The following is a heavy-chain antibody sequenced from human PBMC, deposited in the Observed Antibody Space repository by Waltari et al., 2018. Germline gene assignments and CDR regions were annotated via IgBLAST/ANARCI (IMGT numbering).Heavy chain of an antibody. CDR3: ARDWNWAFDI. D-gene: IGHD1-1*01. J-gene: IGHJ3*02. Sequence: LVVESGGGLVQPGGSLRLSCAASGFPFNVYSLNWVRQAPGKGLEWISYIGGTHSTIHYADSVKGRFTISRDNVKNSVYLQMNSLRDEDTAVYYCARDWNWAFDIWGQGTMVSVSS. CDR1: GFPFNVYS. V-gene: IGHV3-48*02. CDR2: IGGTHSTI.